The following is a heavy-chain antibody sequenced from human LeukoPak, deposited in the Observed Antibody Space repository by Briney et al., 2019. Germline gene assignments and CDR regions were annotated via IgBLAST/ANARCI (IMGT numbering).Heavy chain of an antibody. D-gene: IGHD4-17*01. CDR3: AAMTTVTMYSYFFDS. CDR2: IYNGGGK. J-gene: IGHJ4*02. Sequence: SETLSLTCTVSGASINTAAYSWSWLRLPPGKGLEWIGYIYNGGGKYFNASLKSRLTMSVDTSKNQLSLRLTSVTAADTAIYYCAAMTTVTMYSYFFDSWGQGTLLTVSS. V-gene: IGHV4-30-4*07. CDR1: GASINTAAYS.